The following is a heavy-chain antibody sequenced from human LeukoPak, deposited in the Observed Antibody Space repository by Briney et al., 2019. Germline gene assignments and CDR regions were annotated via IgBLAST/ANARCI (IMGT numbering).Heavy chain of an antibody. Sequence: GASVKVSCKASGGTFSSYAISWVRQAPGQGLEWMGRIIPIFGTANYAQKFQGRVAITTDESTSTAYMELSSLRSEDTAVYYCARDSSGWNFDYWGQGTLVTVSS. D-gene: IGHD6-19*01. CDR1: GGTFSSYA. J-gene: IGHJ4*02. CDR3: ARDSSGWNFDY. CDR2: IIPIFGTA. V-gene: IGHV1-69*05.